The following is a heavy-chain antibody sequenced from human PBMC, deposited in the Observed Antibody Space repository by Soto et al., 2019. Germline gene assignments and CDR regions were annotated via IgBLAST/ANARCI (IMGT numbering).Heavy chain of an antibody. CDR2: MNPNSGNT. V-gene: IGHV1-8*01. CDR3: ARGQRDVVVVAANGYYYYGMDV. CDR1: GYTFTSYD. D-gene: IGHD2-15*01. J-gene: IGHJ6*02. Sequence: GASVKVSCKASGYTFTSYDINWVRQATGQGLEWMGWMNPNSGNTGYAQKFQGRVTMTRNTSISTAYMELSSLRSEDTAVYYCARGQRDVVVVAANGYYYYGMDVWGQGTTVTVSS.